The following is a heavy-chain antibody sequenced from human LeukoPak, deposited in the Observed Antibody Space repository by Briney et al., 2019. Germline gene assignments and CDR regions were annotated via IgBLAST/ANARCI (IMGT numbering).Heavy chain of an antibody. J-gene: IGHJ6*03. Sequence: SVKVSCKASGGTFSSYAISWVRQAPGQGLEWMGRIIPIFGTASYAQKFQGRVTITADKSTSTAYMELSSLRSEDTAVYYCARDLLGSSSGMYYYYMDVWGKGTTVTVSS. CDR2: IIPIFGTA. CDR3: ARDLLGSSSGMYYYYMDV. CDR1: GGTFSSYA. V-gene: IGHV1-69*06. D-gene: IGHD6-6*01.